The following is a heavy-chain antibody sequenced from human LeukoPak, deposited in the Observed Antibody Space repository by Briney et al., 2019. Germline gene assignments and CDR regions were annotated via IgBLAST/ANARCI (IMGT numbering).Heavy chain of an antibody. CDR3: ARDLRYSSSSAYWYFDL. CDR1: GGSFSGYY. J-gene: IGHJ2*01. V-gene: IGHV4-34*01. Sequence: SETLSLTCAVYGGSFSGYYWSWIRQPPGKGLEWIGEINHSGSTNYNPSLKSRVTISVDTSKNQFSLKLSSVTAADTAVYYCARDLRYSSSSAYWYFDLWGRGTLVTVSS. D-gene: IGHD6-6*01. CDR2: INHSGST.